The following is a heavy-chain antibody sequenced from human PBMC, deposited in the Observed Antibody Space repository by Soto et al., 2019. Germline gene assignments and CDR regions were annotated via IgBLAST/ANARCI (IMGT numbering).Heavy chain of an antibody. D-gene: IGHD6-19*01. CDR1: GGSFSGYY. J-gene: IGHJ4*02. CDR2: INHSGST. V-gene: IGHV4-34*01. CDR3: ARAPVYRSGQVRGPIDY. Sequence: SETLSLTCAVYGGSFSGYYWSWIRQPPGKGLEWIGEINHSGSTNYNPSLKSRVTISVDTSKNQFSLKLSSVTAADTDVYYCARAPVYRSGQVRGPIDYWGQGTLVTVSS.